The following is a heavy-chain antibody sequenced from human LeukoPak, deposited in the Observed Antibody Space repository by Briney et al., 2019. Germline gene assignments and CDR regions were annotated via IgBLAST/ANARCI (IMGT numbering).Heavy chain of an antibody. V-gene: IGHV1-18*01. J-gene: IGHJ4*02. CDR3: ATDNWNSFDY. CDR1: GYTFTSYG. Sequence: ASVKVSCKASGYTFTSYGISWVRQAPGQGLEWVGWVSPYNGHTNYAQKFQGRVTMTTDTSTSTAYMEVRSLRSDDTAMYYCATDNWNSFDYWGQGTLVTVSS. CDR2: VSPYNGHT. D-gene: IGHD1-7*01.